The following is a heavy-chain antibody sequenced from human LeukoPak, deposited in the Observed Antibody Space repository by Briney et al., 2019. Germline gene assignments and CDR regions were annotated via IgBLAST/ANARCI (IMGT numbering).Heavy chain of an antibody. CDR3: ARGWSES. CDR1: GFTFSNYY. J-gene: IGHJ5*02. V-gene: IGHV3-23*01. Sequence: PGGSLRLSCTASGFTFSNYYMGWVRQAPGKGLEWVSGFSSSGGNTYYADSVKGRFTISRDTSKNTLYLQINSLRAEDTAIYYCARGWSESWGPGTRVTVSS. D-gene: IGHD2-8*01. CDR2: FSSSGGNT.